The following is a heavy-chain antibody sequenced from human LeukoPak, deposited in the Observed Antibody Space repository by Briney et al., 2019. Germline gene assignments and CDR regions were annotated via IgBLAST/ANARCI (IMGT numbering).Heavy chain of an antibody. V-gene: IGHV3-74*01. J-gene: IGHJ2*01. Sequence: GGSLRPSCAASGFTFSSYWMHWVRQAPGKGLVWVSRIISDGSSTSYADSVKGRFTISRDNSKNTLYLQMNSLRAEDTAVYYCAKDALGGPYWYFDLWGRGTLVTVSS. D-gene: IGHD3-16*01. CDR2: IISDGSST. CDR3: AKDALGGPYWYFDL. CDR1: GFTFSSYW.